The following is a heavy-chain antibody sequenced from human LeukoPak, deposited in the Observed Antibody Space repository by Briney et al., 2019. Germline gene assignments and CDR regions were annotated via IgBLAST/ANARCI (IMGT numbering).Heavy chain of an antibody. CDR2: INPSGGST. CDR3: ARSSTFGGVIVIPYYYYYYGMDV. Sequence: ASVKVSCKASGYTFTSYYMHWVRQAPGQGLEWMGIINPSGGSTSYAQKFQGRVTVTRDTSTSTVYMELSSLRSEDTAVYYCARSSTFGGVIVIPYYYYYYGMDVWGKGTTVTVSS. V-gene: IGHV1-46*01. D-gene: IGHD3-16*02. J-gene: IGHJ6*04. CDR1: GYTFTSYY.